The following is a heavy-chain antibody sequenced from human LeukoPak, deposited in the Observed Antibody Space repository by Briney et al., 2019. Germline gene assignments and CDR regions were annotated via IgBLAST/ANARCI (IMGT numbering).Heavy chain of an antibody. J-gene: IGHJ3*01. D-gene: IGHD6-6*01. CDR1: GFTFSGFW. Sequence: GGSLRLSCAVTGFTFSGFWMSWSRQAPGKGLEWVASINSDGNEGYYADVVKGRFTISRDNAKNSLYLQINSLRAEDTAVYYCARSSYSSSSSVWGQGTMVTVSS. V-gene: IGHV3-7*03. CDR3: ARSSYSSSSSV. CDR2: INSDGNEG.